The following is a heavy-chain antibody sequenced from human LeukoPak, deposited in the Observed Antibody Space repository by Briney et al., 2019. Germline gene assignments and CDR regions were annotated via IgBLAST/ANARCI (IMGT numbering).Heavy chain of an antibody. J-gene: IGHJ4*02. CDR2: IYYSGST. Sequence: SETLSLTCTVSGGSISSYYWSWIRQPPGKGLEWIGYIYYSGSTNYNPSLKSRVTISVDTSKNQFSLKLSSVTAADTAVYYCARAQQWLVPFDYWGQGTLVTVSS. D-gene: IGHD6-19*01. V-gene: IGHV4-59*01. CDR3: ARAQQWLVPFDY. CDR1: GGSISSYY.